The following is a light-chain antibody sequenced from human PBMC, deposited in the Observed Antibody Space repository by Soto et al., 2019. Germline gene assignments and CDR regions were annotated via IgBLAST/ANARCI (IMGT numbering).Light chain of an antibody. V-gene: IGKV3-11*01. J-gene: IGKJ1*01. CDR3: QQRSNSPRT. CDR1: QSVSSY. Sequence: EIVLTQSPATLSLSPGERATLSCRASQSVSSYLAWYQQKPGQAPRLLIYDASNRATGIPARFSGSGSGTDLTLTTSSLEPEDFAVYYGQQRSNSPRTVGQETRWISN. CDR2: DAS.